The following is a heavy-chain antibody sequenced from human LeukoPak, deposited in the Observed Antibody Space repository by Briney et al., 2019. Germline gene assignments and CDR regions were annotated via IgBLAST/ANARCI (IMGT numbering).Heavy chain of an antibody. CDR3: TSRLYYDILTGEPLDAFDI. D-gene: IGHD3-9*01. V-gene: IGHV3-73*01. Sequence: EGSLKLSCAASGFTFSGSAMHWVRQASGKGLEWVGRIRSKANSYATAYAASVKGRFTISRDDSKNTAYLQMNSLKTEDTAVYYCTSRLYYDILTGEPLDAFDIWGQGTMVTVSS. J-gene: IGHJ3*02. CDR2: IRSKANSYAT. CDR1: GFTFSGSA.